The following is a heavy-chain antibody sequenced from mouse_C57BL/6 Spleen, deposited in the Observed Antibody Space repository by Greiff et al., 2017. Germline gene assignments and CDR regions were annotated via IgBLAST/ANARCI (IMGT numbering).Heavy chain of an antibody. CDR2: INPNNGGT. Sequence: EVKLQQSGPELVKPGASVKISCKASGYTFTDYYMNWVKQSHGKSLEWIGDINPNNGGTSYNQKFKGKATLTVDKSSSTVYMEPRSLTSEDAAVYYCARGAYCPYWGQGTTLTVSS. CDR3: ARGAYCPY. CDR1: GYTFTDYY. J-gene: IGHJ2*01. V-gene: IGHV1-26*01.